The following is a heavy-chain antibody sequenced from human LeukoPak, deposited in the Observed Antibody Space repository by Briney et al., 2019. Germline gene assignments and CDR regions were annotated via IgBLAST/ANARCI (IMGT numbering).Heavy chain of an antibody. Sequence: KPSETLSLTCTVSGGSISSYYWSWIRQPPGKGLEWIGYIYYSGSTNYNPSLKSRVTISVDTSKNQFSLKLSSVTAADTAVYYCARGPRGTGVDPWGQGTLVTVSS. J-gene: IGHJ5*02. CDR1: GGSISSYY. CDR3: ARGPRGTGVDP. CDR2: IYYSGST. V-gene: IGHV4-59*01. D-gene: IGHD1-14*01.